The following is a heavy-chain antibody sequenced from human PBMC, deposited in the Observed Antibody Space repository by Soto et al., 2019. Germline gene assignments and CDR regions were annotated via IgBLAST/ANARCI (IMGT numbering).Heavy chain of an antibody. D-gene: IGHD6-13*01. V-gene: IGHV4-59*01. CDR1: GGSISSYY. Sequence: PSETLSLTCTVSGGSISSYYWSWIRQPPGKGLEWIGYIYYSGSTNYNPSLKSRVTISVDTSKNQFSLKLSSVTAADTAVYYCARYSESWYPYFDYWGQGTLVTVSS. J-gene: IGHJ4*02. CDR2: IYYSGST. CDR3: ARYSESWYPYFDY.